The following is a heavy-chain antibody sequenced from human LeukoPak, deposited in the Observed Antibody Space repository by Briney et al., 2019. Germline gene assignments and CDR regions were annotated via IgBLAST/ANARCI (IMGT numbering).Heavy chain of an antibody. CDR1: GFTFSSYA. CDR2: ISGSGGST. D-gene: IGHD3-3*01. J-gene: IGHJ6*02. Sequence: GGSLRLSCAASGFTFSSYAMSWVRQAPGKGVEWVSAISGSGGSTYYADSVKGRFTISRDNSKNTLYLQMNSLRAEDTAVYYCAKTGAVMGPASYYYAMDVWGQGTTVTVSS. V-gene: IGHV3-23*01. CDR3: AKTGAVMGPASYYYAMDV.